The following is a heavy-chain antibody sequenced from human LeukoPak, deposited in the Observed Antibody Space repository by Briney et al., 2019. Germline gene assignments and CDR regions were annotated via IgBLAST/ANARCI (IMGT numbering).Heavy chain of an antibody. CDR3: TTVTLYCSGGSCYSPDAFDI. D-gene: IGHD2-15*01. CDR1: GFTFSDYY. J-gene: IGHJ3*02. CDR2: ISSSSSCT. V-gene: IGHV3-11*03. Sequence: GGSLRLSCAASGFTFSDYYMSWIRQAPGKGLEWVSYISSSSSCTNYADSVKGRFTISRDNAKNSLYLQMNSLRAEDTAVYYCTTVTLYCSGGSCYSPDAFDIWGQGTMVTVSS.